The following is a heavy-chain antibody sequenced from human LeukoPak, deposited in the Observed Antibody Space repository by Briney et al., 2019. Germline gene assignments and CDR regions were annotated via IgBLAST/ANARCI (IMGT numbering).Heavy chain of an antibody. CDR1: GDSISSYY. Sequence: SETLSLTCTVSGDSISSYYWSWIRQPPEKGLEWIGYIYYTGSTNYNPSLKSRVTISVDTSKNQFSLKLSSVTAADTAVYYCARDGVDEAHFDLWGRGTLVTVSS. CDR2: IYYTGST. CDR3: ARDGVDEAHFDL. D-gene: IGHD2-8*01. V-gene: IGHV4-59*01. J-gene: IGHJ2*01.